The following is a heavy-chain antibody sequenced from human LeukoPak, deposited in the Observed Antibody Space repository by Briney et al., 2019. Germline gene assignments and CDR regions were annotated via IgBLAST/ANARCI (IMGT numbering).Heavy chain of an antibody. CDR3: YLDIVAKIGLGYYYYYMDV. V-gene: IGHV4-39*01. J-gene: IGHJ6*03. CDR2: IYYSGST. CDR1: GGSFSGYY. D-gene: IGHD5-12*01. Sequence: SETLSLTCAVYGGSFSGYYWGWIRQPPGKGLEWIGSIYYSGSTYYNPSLKSRATISVDTSKNQFSLTLSSVTAADTAGYYAYLDIVAKIGLGYYYYYMDVWGKGTTVTVSS.